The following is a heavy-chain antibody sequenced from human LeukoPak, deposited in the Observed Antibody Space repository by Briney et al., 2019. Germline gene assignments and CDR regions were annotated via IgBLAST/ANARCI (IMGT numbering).Heavy chain of an antibody. CDR3: AKYRAYGSPPYFDY. Sequence: GGSLRLSCAASGLTFSNYWMHWVRQAPGKGLEWVSAISGSGGSTYYADSVKGRFTISRDNSKNTLYLQMNSLRAEDTAVYYCAKYRAYGSPPYFDYWGQGTLVTVSS. CDR1: GLTFSNYW. V-gene: IGHV3-23*01. J-gene: IGHJ4*02. CDR2: ISGSGGST. D-gene: IGHD3-10*01.